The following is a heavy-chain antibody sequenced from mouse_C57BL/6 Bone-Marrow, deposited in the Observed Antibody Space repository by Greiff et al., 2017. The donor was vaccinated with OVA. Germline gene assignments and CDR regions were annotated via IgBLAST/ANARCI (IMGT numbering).Heavy chain of an antibody. Sequence: VKLQQPGAELVKPGASVKLSCKASGYTFTSYWMHWVKQRPGQGLEWIGMIHPNSGSTNYNEKFKSKATLTVDKSSSTAYMQLSSLTSEDSAVYYCARPLYYSNYMFAYWGQGTLVTVSA. D-gene: IGHD2-5*01. J-gene: IGHJ3*01. CDR2: IHPNSGST. CDR1: GYTFTSYW. CDR3: ARPLYYSNYMFAY. V-gene: IGHV1-64*01.